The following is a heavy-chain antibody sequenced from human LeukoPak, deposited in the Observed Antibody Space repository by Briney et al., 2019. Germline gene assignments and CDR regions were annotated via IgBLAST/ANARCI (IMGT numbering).Heavy chain of an antibody. J-gene: IGHJ4*02. CDR1: GGSTSSGDYY. D-gene: IGHD3-10*01. Sequence: SQTLSLTCTVSGGSTSSGDYYWSWIRQPPGKGLEWIGYIYYSGSTYYNPSLKSRVTISVDTSKNQFSLKLSSVTAADTAVYYCARLDSGSYVGYWGQGTLVTVSS. CDR2: IYYSGST. CDR3: ARLDSGSYVGY. V-gene: IGHV4-30-4*08.